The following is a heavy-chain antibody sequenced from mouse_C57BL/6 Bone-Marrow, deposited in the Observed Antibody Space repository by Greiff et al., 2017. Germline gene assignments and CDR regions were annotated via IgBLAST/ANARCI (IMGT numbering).Heavy chain of an antibody. CDR3: ARECYSNYWFAY. CDR1: GYTFTSYW. CDR2: IDPSDSYT. V-gene: IGHV1-59*01. Sequence: QVQLQQPGAELVRPGTSVKLSCKASGYTFTSYWMHWVKQRPGQGLEWIGVIDPSDSYTNYNQKFKGKATLTVDTSSSTAYMQLSSLTSEDSAVYYCARECYSNYWFAYWGQGTLVTVSA. D-gene: IGHD2-5*01. J-gene: IGHJ3*01.